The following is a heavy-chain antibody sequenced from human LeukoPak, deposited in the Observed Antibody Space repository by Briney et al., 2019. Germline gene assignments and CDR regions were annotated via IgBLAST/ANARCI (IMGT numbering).Heavy chain of an antibody. V-gene: IGHV1-18*01. Sequence: VASVKVSCKASGYTFTSYGISWVRQAPGQGLEWMGWISAYNGNTNYAQKLQGRVTMTTDTSTSTAYMELRSLRSDDTAVYYCARTPYDFWSGNNWFDPWGQGTLVTVSS. CDR2: ISAYNGNT. J-gene: IGHJ5*02. CDR3: ARTPYDFWSGNNWFDP. D-gene: IGHD3-3*01. CDR1: GYTFTSYG.